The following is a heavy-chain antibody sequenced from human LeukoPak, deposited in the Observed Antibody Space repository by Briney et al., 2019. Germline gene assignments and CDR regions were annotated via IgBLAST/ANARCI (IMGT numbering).Heavy chain of an antibody. CDR2: ISGSGGNT. V-gene: IGHV3-23*01. CDR1: GFTFSSYA. D-gene: IGHD6-13*01. J-gene: IGHJ4*02. CDR3: AKGGRIGAPGREDH. Sequence: QPGGYLRLYGAASGFTFSSYAMSWVRPAPGKGLEWVSAISGSGGNTYYADSVKGRFTISGDNSKDTLYLQMNSLRAEDTAEYHCAKGGRIGAPGREDHWGQGTLVTVSS.